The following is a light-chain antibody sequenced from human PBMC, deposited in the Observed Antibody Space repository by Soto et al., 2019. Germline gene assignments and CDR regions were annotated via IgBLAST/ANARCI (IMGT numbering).Light chain of an antibody. Sequence: EIVLTQSPGTLSLSRGERATLSCRASQSVSSNYLVWYQQKPGQALRLLVYGASSRATGIPDRFSGSGSGTDFTLTISRLEPEDFAVYFCQQYGSSPITFGQGTRLEI. V-gene: IGKV3-20*01. CDR2: GAS. J-gene: IGKJ5*01. CDR3: QQYGSSPIT. CDR1: QSVSSNY.